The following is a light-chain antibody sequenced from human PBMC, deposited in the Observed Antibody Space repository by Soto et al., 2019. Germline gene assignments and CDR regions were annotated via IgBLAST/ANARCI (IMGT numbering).Light chain of an antibody. CDR3: TSYTTSRIWV. CDR2: EVS. J-gene: IGLJ3*02. V-gene: IGLV2-14*01. CDR1: SGDVGHYNY. Sequence: QSALTQPASVSGSPGQSITISCTGSSGDVGHYNYVSWYQQHPGKAPKLMIYEVSNRPSGVSNRFSGSKSGNTASLIISGRQAEDEADYYCTSYTTSRIWVFGGGTKVTVL.